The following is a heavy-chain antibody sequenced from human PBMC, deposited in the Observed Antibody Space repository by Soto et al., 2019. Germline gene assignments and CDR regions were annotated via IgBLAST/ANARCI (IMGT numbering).Heavy chain of an antibody. Sequence: QVQLVQSGAEVKKPGSSVKVSCKASGGTFSSYTISWVRQAPGQGLEWMGRIIPILGIANYAQKFQGRVTITADKSTSTANRELSSLRSEDTAVYYCARVVPAAPATGGAFDIWGQGTMVTVSS. CDR2: IIPILGIA. J-gene: IGHJ3*02. CDR3: ARVVPAAPATGGAFDI. V-gene: IGHV1-69*02. CDR1: GGTFSSYT. D-gene: IGHD2-2*01.